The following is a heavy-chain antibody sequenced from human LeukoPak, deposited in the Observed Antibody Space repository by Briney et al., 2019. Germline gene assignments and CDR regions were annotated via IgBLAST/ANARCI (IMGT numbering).Heavy chain of an antibody. J-gene: IGHJ4*02. CDR3: AREGLSSGYYNY. CDR2: INYSGST. Sequence: SETLSLTCTVSGGPISSYHRSWIRQPPGKGLEWIGYINYSGSTNYNPSLNSRVTISIDTSKNQFSLRLSPVTAADTAVYYCAREGLSSGYYNYWGQGTLVTVSS. D-gene: IGHD3-22*01. CDR1: GGPISSYH. V-gene: IGHV4-59*01.